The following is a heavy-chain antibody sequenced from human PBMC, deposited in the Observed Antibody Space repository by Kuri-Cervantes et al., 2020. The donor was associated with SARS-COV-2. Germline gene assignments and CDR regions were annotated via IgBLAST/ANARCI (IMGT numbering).Heavy chain of an antibody. V-gene: IGHV3-23*01. Sequence: GGSLRLSCTASGLAFSNYVMSWVRQSPGKGLEWVSSIRGSGIITYYADSVRGRFSISRDNSKNTMYLHINSLRAEDTAVYYCASVSTMGVSLDWGQGTLVTVSS. D-gene: IGHD5-24*01. CDR2: IRGSGIIT. CDR1: GLAFSNYV. J-gene: IGHJ4*02. CDR3: ASVSTMGVSLD.